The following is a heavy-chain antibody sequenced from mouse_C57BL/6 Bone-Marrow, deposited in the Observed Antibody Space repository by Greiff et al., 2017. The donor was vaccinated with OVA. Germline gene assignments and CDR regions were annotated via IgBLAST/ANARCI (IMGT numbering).Heavy chain of an antibody. J-gene: IGHJ3*01. D-gene: IGHD1-1*01. V-gene: IGHV1-22*01. CDR3: ARLILRRGFAY. Sequence: EVQLQQSGPELVKPGASVKMSCKASGYTFTDYNMHWVKQSHGKSLEWIGYMNPNNGGTSYNQKFKGKATLTVNKSSSTAYMELRSLTSEDSGVYYCARLILRRGFAYWGQGTLVTVSA. CDR2: MNPNNGGT. CDR1: GYTFTDYN.